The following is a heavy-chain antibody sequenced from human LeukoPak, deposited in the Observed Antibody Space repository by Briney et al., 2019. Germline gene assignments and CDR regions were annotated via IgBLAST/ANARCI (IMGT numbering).Heavy chain of an antibody. D-gene: IGHD5-12*01. V-gene: IGHV3-30-3*01. J-gene: IGHJ4*02. CDR3: ARDISGGGNDY. CDR2: ISYDGSIK. CDR1: GSTFNTYA. Sequence: GGSLRLSCAASGSTFNTYAMHWVRQAPGKGLEWVAVISYDGSIKQYAGSVEGPFTVSRDNSKTTLYLQTDSLRAEDTAVHYCARDISGGGNDYWGQGTLVTVSS.